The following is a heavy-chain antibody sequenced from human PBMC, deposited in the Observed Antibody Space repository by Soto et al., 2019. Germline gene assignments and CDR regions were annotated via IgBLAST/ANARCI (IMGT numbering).Heavy chain of an antibody. CDR2: INPGPNSA. CDR3: GGASSRVSSVVAAY. CDR1: NDSLSSHF. J-gene: IGHJ4*02. D-gene: IGHD2-15*01. Sequence: ASVKVSCKASNDSLSSHFIHWVRQAPGEGLEWMEIINPGPNSASYSKEFQGRLTLTSDMPSRTVYMQLSNLRSDDTAVYYFGGASSRVSSVVAAYWGQGTPVTVSS. V-gene: IGHV1-46*01.